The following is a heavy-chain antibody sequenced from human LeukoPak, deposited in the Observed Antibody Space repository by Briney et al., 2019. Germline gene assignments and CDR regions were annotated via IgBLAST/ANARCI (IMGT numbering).Heavy chain of an antibody. D-gene: IGHD3-10*01. V-gene: IGHV1-46*01. CDR1: GYTFTSYY. J-gene: IGHJ6*02. CDR2: INPSGGST. CDR3: AREGARGVIRLNYYYGMDV. Sequence: ASVKVSCKAAGYTFTSYYMNWVRQAPGQGLEWMGIINPSGGSTSYAQKFQGRVTMTRDTSTSTVYMELSSLRSEDTAVYYCAREGARGVIRLNYYYGMDVWGQGTTVTVSS.